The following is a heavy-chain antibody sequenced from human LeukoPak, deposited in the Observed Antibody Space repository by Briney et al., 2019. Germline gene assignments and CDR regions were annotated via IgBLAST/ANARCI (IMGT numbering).Heavy chain of an antibody. J-gene: IGHJ4*02. CDR1: GGSISSSSYY. CDR3: ARLVWSGYYVDY. CDR2: IYYSGST. V-gene: IGHV4-39*01. Sequence: PSETLSPTCTVSGGSISSSSYYWGWIRQPPGKGLEWIGSIYYSGSTYYNPSLKSRVTISVDTSKNQFSLKLSSVTAADTAVYYCARLVWSGYYVDYWGQGTLVTVSS. D-gene: IGHD3-3*01.